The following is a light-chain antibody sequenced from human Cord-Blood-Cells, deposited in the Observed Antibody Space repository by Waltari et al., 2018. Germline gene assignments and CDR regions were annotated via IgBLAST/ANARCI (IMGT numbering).Light chain of an antibody. Sequence: QSVLPPPPSASGTPGQRVTISCSGSSSNIGSNTVTWYQQLPGTAPKLLIYSNNQRPSGVPDRFSGSKSGTSASLAISGLQSEDEADYYCAAWDDSLNGPVFGGGTKLTVL. V-gene: IGLV1-44*01. J-gene: IGLJ2*01. CDR1: SSNIGSNT. CDR3: AAWDDSLNGPV. CDR2: SNN.